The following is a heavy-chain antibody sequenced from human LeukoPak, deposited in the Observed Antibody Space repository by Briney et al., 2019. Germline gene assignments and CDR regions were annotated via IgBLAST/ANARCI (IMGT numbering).Heavy chain of an antibody. Sequence: SETQSLTCAVYGGSFSGYYWSWIRQPPGKGLEWIGEINHSGSTNYNPSLKSRVTISVDTSKNQCSLKLSSVTAADTAVYYCARLPVRYCSSTSCYLEGKRDYWGQGTLVTVSS. CDR3: ARLPVRYCSSTSCYLEGKRDY. J-gene: IGHJ4*02. V-gene: IGHV4-34*01. D-gene: IGHD2-2*01. CDR2: INHSGST. CDR1: GGSFSGYY.